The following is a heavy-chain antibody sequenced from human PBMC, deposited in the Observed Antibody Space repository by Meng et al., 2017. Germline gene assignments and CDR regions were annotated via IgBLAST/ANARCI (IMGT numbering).Heavy chain of an antibody. V-gene: IGHV4-34*01. Sequence: SETLSLTCAVYGGSFSGYYWSWLRQPPGKGLEWIGEINHSGSTNYNPSLKSRVTISVDTSKNQFSLKLSSVIAADTAVYYCAREIVVVVAATEYYYYYGMDVWGQGTTVTVSS. J-gene: IGHJ6*02. CDR1: GGSFSGYY. CDR3: AREIVVVVAATEYYYYYGMDV. D-gene: IGHD2-15*01. CDR2: INHSGST.